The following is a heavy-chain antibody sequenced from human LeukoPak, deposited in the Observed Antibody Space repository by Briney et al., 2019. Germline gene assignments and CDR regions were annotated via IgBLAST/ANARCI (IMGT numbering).Heavy chain of an antibody. J-gene: IGHJ4*02. Sequence: KPSEILSLTCTVSDYSISSGFYWGWIRQPPGKGLEWIVNIFHSGSTYYNPSLKSRVTISVDTSKNQFSLKLTSVTAADTAVYYCARQAVAGGHFDHWGQGTLVTVSS. CDR2: IFHSGST. V-gene: IGHV4-38-2*02. CDR1: DYSISSGFY. CDR3: ARQAVAGGHFDH. D-gene: IGHD6-19*01.